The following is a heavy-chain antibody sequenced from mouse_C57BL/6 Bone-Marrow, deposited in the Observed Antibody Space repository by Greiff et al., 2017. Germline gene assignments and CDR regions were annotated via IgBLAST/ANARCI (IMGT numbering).Heavy chain of an antibody. V-gene: IGHV5-9*03. Sequence: EVKLMESGGGLVKPGGSLKISCAASGYTFSSYTMYWVRQTPEKRLEWVETISTGGGNTYYTDSVKGRVTISRDNAKNTLYMQMSSLRSEDTALYYCSRCGNYRFFAMGYWGQVTSVTVST. CDR1: GYTFSSYT. CDR2: ISTGGGNT. D-gene: IGHD2-1*01. J-gene: IGHJ4*01. CDR3: SRCGNYRFFAMGY.